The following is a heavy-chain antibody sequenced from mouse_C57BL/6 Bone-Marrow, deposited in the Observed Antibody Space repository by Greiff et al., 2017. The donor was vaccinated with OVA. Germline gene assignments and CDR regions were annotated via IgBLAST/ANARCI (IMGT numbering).Heavy chain of an antibody. V-gene: IGHV1-82*01. CDR3: ESRDINSRYAMDY. J-gene: IGHJ4*01. D-gene: IGHD2-5*01. CDR1: GYAFSNSS. CDR2: ICPGGGDT. Sequence: QVTLKVSGPELVKPGASVKLSCKASGYAFSNSSMNWVRQRPGKGLEWIGRICPGGGDTNYNGKFKGRATMTADKSSSTVYMQLSRLTSEDSAVYICESRDINSRYAMDYWGQGTSVTVSS.